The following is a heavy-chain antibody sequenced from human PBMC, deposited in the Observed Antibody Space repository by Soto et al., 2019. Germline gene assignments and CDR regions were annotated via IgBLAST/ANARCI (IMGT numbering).Heavy chain of an antibody. D-gene: IGHD3-9*01. J-gene: IGHJ3*02. CDR2: INHSGST. V-gene: IGHV4-34*01. CDR1: GGSFSGYY. Sequence: QVQLQQWGAGLLKPSETLSLTCAVYGGSFSGYYWSWIRQPPGKGPEWIGEINHSGSTNYNPSLKSRVTISVDTSKNQFSLKLSSVTAADTAVYYCARGLVRYFGRAFDIWGQGTMVTVSS. CDR3: ARGLVRYFGRAFDI.